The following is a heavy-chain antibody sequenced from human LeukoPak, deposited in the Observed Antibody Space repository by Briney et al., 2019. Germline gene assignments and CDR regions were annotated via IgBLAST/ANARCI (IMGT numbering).Heavy chain of an antibody. CDR3: ARSGRGSSTDYLDY. Sequence: SGGSLRLSCAATGFTVSSNYMNWVRQAPGKGLEWVSLIYSDDNTRYADSVKGRFTISRDNSKNTLYLQMNSLRPDDTAVYYCARSGRGSSTDYLDYWGQGTLVTVSS. CDR1: GFTVSSNY. V-gene: IGHV3-53*05. J-gene: IGHJ4*02. CDR2: IYSDDNT. D-gene: IGHD2-2*01.